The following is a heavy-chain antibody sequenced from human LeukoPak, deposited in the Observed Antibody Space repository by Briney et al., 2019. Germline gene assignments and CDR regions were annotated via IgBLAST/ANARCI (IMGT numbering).Heavy chain of an antibody. CDR2: ISWNSGSI. V-gene: IGHV3-9*01. Sequence: GRSLRLSCVASGFTFEDYAMHWVRQAPGKGLEWVSGISWNSGSIGYADSVKGRFTISRDNAKNSLYLQMNSLRAEDTALYYCAKALGRCSGGSCYSDAFDIWGQGTMVTVSS. D-gene: IGHD2-15*01. CDR1: GFTFEDYA. CDR3: AKALGRCSGGSCYSDAFDI. J-gene: IGHJ3*02.